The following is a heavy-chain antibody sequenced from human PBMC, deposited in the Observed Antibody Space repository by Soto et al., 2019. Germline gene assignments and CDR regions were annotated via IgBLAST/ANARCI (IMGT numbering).Heavy chain of an antibody. CDR1: GGSISSYY. CDR3: ARGKSIFNYYGMDV. V-gene: IGHV4-4*07. Sequence: QVQLQESGPGLVKPSETLSLTCTVSGGSISSYYWSWIRQPAGKGLEWIGRIYTSGSTNYNPSLKSRVTLSVDTSKNQFSLKLSSVTAADTAVYYCARGKSIFNYYGMDVWGQGTTVTVSS. CDR2: IYTSGST. J-gene: IGHJ6*02. D-gene: IGHD6-6*01.